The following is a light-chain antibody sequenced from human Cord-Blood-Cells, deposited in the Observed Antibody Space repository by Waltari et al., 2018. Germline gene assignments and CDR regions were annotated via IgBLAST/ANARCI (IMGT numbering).Light chain of an antibody. CDR3: QQSYSTPWT. V-gene: IGKV1-39*01. J-gene: IGKJ1*01. CDR1: QSLSSY. Sequence: DIQMTQSPSSLSASVGDRVTIPCRASQSLSSYLNWYQQKPGKAPKLLSYAASSLQSGVPSRVSGSRAGTDFTLTSSSLQPEDFATYYCQQSYSTPWTFGQGTKVEIK. CDR2: AAS.